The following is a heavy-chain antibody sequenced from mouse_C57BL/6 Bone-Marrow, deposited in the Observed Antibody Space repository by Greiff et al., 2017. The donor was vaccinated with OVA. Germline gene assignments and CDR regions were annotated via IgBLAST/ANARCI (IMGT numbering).Heavy chain of an antibody. V-gene: IGHV7-3*01. J-gene: IGHJ4*01. CDR2: IRNKANGYTT. CDR1: GFTFTDYY. CDR3: ARCGGYADYYAMGY. D-gene: IGHD2-2*01. Sequence: DVMLVESGGGLVQPGGSLSLSCAASGFTFTDYYMSWVRQPPGKALEWLGFIRNKANGYTTEYSASVKGRFTISRDNSQSILYLQMNALRAEDSATYYCARCGGYADYYAMGYWGQGTSVTVSS.